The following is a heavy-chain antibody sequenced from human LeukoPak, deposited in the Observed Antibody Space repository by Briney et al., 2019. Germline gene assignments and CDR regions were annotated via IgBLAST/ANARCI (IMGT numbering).Heavy chain of an antibody. CDR2: IKQDGSEK. D-gene: IGHD3-9*01. V-gene: IGHV3-7*01. Sequence: GGSLRLSCAASGFTFSRYWMTWVRQAPGKGLECVADIKQDGSEKNYVESVKGRFTISRDNAKNSLYLQMNSLGVEDTAVYYFARDRHYDILSGFHNYYGMDVWGQGTTVTVSS. CDR3: ARDRHYDILSGFHNYYGMDV. CDR1: GFTFSRYW. J-gene: IGHJ6*02.